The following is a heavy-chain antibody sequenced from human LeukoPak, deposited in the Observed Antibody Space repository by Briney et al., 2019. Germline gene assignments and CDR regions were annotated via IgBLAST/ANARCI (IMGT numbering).Heavy chain of an antibody. J-gene: IGHJ4*02. V-gene: IGHV3-23*01. Sequence: GGSLRLSCVASGFTFSNYAMSWVRQAPGKGLEWVSVISGSGGSTYNADSVKGRFSISRDNSKNTLYLQMNSLRAEDTAVCYCAKDRSWAGSAAHFDYWGQGALVTVSS. D-gene: IGHD2-2*01. CDR1: GFTFSNYA. CDR2: ISGSGGST. CDR3: AKDRSWAGSAAHFDY.